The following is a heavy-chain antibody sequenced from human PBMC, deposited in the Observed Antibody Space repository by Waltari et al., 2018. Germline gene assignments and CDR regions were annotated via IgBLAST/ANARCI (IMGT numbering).Heavy chain of an antibody. D-gene: IGHD3-3*01. CDR2: IYYSGST. V-gene: IGHV4-39*02. CDR1: GGSISSSSYY. Sequence: QLQLQESGPGLVKPSETLSLTCTVSGGSISSSSYYWGWIRQPPGKGLEWIGSIYYSGSTYYNPSLKSRVTISVDTSKNQFSLKLSSVTAADTAVYYCARESLPDRGVVNTGYFDYWGQGTLVTVSS. CDR3: ARESLPDRGVVNTGYFDY. J-gene: IGHJ4*02.